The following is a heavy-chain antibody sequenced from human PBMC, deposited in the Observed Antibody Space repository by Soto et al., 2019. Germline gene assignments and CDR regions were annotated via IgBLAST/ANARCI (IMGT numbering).Heavy chain of an antibody. Sequence: PLETLSLTYTVSGGSISSGGYYWSWNHQHPGKGLEWIVYIYYSGSSYYNPSLKSRVTISVDTSKNQFSLKLSSVTAADTAVYYCARDRILTGGYYCYGMDVWGQGTTVTVSS. J-gene: IGHJ6*02. CDR3: ARDRILTGGYYCYGMDV. D-gene: IGHD3-9*01. V-gene: IGHV4-31*03. CDR2: IYYSGSS. CDR1: GGSISSGGYY.